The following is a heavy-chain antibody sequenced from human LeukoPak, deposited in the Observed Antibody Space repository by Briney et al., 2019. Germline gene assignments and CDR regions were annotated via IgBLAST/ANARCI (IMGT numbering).Heavy chain of an antibody. CDR1: GGSISSFY. CDR2: VYSSGST. Sequence: PSETLSLTCTVSGGSISSFYWSWIRQPPGKGLEWIGYVYSSGSTNYNPSLKSRVTISVDTSKNQFSLKLSSVTAADTAVYYCARERKGYRPPDSSGQYYFDYWGQGTLVTVSS. V-gene: IGHV4-59*12. CDR3: ARERKGYRPPDSSGQYYFDY. J-gene: IGHJ4*02. D-gene: IGHD3-22*01.